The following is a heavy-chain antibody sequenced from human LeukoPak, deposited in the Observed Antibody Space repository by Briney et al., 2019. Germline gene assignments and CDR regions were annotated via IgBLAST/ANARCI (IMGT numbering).Heavy chain of an antibody. D-gene: IGHD6-19*01. CDR2: ISGSGDRT. V-gene: IGHV3-23*01. J-gene: IGHJ4*02. CDR3: AKDRQKWQWLVMYYFDS. CDR1: GFAFDTHA. Sequence: VGSLRLSCAASGFAFDTHAMSWVRQAPGKGRGWVSAISGSGDRTHYADSVKGRFTISRDNSKNTLYLQLHSLRAEDTAIYYCAKDRQKWQWLVMYYFDSWGQGTLVTVSS.